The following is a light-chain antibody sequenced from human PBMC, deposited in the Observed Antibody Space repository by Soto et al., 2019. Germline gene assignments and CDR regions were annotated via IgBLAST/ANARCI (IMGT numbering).Light chain of an antibody. J-gene: IGLJ2*01. CDR2: GDS. CDR3: SSYRSINTGV. V-gene: IGLV1-40*01. CDR1: SSNIGAGYD. Sequence: QSVLTQPPSVSGAPGQRVTISCTGSSSNIGAGYDVNWYQQLPGTAPKLLIFGDSNRPSGVPDRFSGSKSGTSASLAITGLQADDEADYYCSSYRSINTGVFGGGTKLTVL.